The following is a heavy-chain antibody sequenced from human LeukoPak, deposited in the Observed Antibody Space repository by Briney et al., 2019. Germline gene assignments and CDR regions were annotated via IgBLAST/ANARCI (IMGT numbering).Heavy chain of an antibody. V-gene: IGHV1-2*02. Sequence: AASVKVSCKASGYTFTGYYMHWVRQAPGQGLEWMGWINPNSGGTNYAQKFQGRVTMTRDTSISTAYMELSRLRPDDTAVYYCARDRVVRGVTPIFDYWGQGTLVTVSS. D-gene: IGHD3-10*01. CDR1: GYTFTGYY. J-gene: IGHJ4*02. CDR3: ARDRVVRGVTPIFDY. CDR2: INPNSGGT.